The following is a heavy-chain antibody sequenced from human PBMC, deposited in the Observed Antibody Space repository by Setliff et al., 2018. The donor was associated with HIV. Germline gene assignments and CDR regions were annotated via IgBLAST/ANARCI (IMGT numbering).Heavy chain of an antibody. D-gene: IGHD3-16*02. CDR3: ARGFPITFGGVIAPYFDY. J-gene: IGHJ4*02. CDR2: ISYDGSNK. CDR1: GFTFSSYA. Sequence: GGSLRLSCAASGFTFSSYAMHWVRQAPGKGLEWVAVISYDGSNKYYADSVKGRFTISRDNSKNTLYLQMNSLRAEDTAVYYCARGFPITFGGVIAPYFDYWGQGTLVT. V-gene: IGHV3-30-3*01.